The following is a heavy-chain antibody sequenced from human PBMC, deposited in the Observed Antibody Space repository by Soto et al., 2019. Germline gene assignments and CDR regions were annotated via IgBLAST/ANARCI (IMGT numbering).Heavy chain of an antibody. CDR3: ARTIYELYYYYYMAV. J-gene: IGHJ6*03. CDR2: MNPNSGNT. CDR1: GYTFTSYD. D-gene: IGHD1-26*01. V-gene: IGHV1-8*01. Sequence: ASVKVSCKASGYTFTSYDINWVRQATGQGLEWMGWMNPNSGNTGYAQKFQGRVTMTRNTSISTAYMELSSLRSEDTAVYYCARTIYELYYYYYMAVWGKGTTVTVSS.